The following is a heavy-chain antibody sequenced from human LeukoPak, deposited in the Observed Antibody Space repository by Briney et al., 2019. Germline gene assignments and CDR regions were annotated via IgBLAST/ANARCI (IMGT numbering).Heavy chain of an antibody. CDR2: INSDGSGT. D-gene: IGHD4-23*01. CDR1: GFTFSSYW. J-gene: IGHJ4*02. Sequence: GGSLRLSCAASGFTFSSYWMHWVRQAPGKGLVWISRINSDGSGTSYADSVKGRFTISRGNAKNTLYLQMNSLRAEDTAVYYCARADDGANSWVNYWGQGTLVTVSS. CDR3: ARADDGANSWVNY. V-gene: IGHV3-74*01.